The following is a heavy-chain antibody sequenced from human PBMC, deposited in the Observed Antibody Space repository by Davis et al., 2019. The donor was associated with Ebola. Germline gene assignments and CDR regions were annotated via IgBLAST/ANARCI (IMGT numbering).Heavy chain of an antibody. V-gene: IGHV4-34*01. Sequence: ESLKISCAASGFTFSSYAMSWVRQPPGKGLEWIGEINHSGSTNYNPSLKSRVTISVDTSKNQFSLKLSSVTAADTAVYYCASGVPAAIGSYYYGMDVWGQGTTVTVSS. CDR2: INHSGST. D-gene: IGHD2-2*01. CDR3: ASGVPAAIGSYYYGMDV. J-gene: IGHJ6*02. CDR1: GFTFSSYA.